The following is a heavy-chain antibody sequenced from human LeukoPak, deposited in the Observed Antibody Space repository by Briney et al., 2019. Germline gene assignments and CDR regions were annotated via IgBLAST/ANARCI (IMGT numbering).Heavy chain of an antibody. CDR2: IYSGGST. Sequence: GGSLRLSCAASGFTVSSNYMSWVRQAPGKGLEWVSVIYSGGSTYYADSVKGRFTISRGNSKNTLYLQMNSLRAEDTAVYYCAREFPEDDSSGYYFDYWGQGTLVTVSS. CDR3: AREFPEDDSSGYYFDY. CDR1: GFTVSSNY. V-gene: IGHV3-66*01. D-gene: IGHD3-22*01. J-gene: IGHJ4*02.